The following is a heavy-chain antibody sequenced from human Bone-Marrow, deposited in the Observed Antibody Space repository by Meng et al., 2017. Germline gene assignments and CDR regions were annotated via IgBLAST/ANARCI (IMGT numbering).Heavy chain of an antibody. CDR1: GFTFSSYA. Sequence: GESLKISCAASGFTFSSYAMHWVRQAPGKGLEWVAVISYDGSNKYYADSVKGRFTISRDNSKNTLYLQMNSLRAEDTAVYYCARAAYSSSWYRGYYFAYWGQGTLVNVDS. D-gene: IGHD6-13*01. J-gene: IGHJ4*02. CDR3: ARAAYSSSWYRGYYFAY. CDR2: ISYDGSNK. V-gene: IGHV3-30*04.